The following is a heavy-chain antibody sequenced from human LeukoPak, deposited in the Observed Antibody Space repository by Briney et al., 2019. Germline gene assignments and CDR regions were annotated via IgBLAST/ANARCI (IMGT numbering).Heavy chain of an antibody. Sequence: GGSLRLSCAASGFTFSSYSMNWVRQAPGKGLEWVSSISSISSYIYCADSVKGRFTISRDNAKNSLYLQMNSLRAEDTAAYDCAAIPKELELRGPDYYYMDVWGKGTTVTVSS. J-gene: IGHJ6*03. V-gene: IGHV3-21*01. CDR3: AAIPKELELRGPDYYYMDV. CDR2: ISSISSYI. CDR1: GFTFSSYS. D-gene: IGHD1-26*01.